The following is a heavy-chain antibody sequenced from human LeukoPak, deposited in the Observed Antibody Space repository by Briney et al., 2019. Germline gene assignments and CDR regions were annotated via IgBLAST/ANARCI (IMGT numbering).Heavy chain of an antibody. D-gene: IGHD2-2*01. CDR1: GYTFTSND. CDR3: ARRYAGGWTDY. CDR2: MNPESGNT. Sequence: GASEKVSCKASGYTFTSNDINWVRQATGQGLEWMGWMNPESGNTGYEQKFQGRVTMTWNTSISTAYMELSSLGSEDTAVYYCARRYAGGWTDYWGQGTLVTVSS. J-gene: IGHJ4*02. V-gene: IGHV1-8*01.